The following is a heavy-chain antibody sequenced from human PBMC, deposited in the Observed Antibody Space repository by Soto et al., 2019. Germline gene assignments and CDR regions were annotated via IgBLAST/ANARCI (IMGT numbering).Heavy chain of an antibody. J-gene: IGHJ4*02. CDR3: VKPGGRRGGGYFDY. CDR1: GISLTVYN. D-gene: IGHD2-15*01. V-gene: IGHV3-64D*06. CDR2: ISGIGETT. Sequence: VGTLRLSCLASGISLTVYNLHWLRQAPERRLEYVSVISGIGETTSYADSVKGRFTISRDNHKNTLYLQMSSLRAEDTAVYYWVKPGGRRGGGYFDYWGQRAQVTVAS.